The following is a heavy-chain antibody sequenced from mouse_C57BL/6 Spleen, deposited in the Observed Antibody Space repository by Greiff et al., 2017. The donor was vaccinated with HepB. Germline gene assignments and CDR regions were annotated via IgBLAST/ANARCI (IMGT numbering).Heavy chain of an antibody. J-gene: IGHJ2*01. CDR1: GYAFSSYW. Sequence: VQLQQSGAELVKPGASVKISCKASGYAFSSYWMNWVKQRPGKGLEWIGQIYPGDGDTNYNGKFKGKATLTADISSNTAYMQLSSLTSEDSAVYFCARSGRGPFDYWGQGTTLTVSS. D-gene: IGHD3-3*01. CDR3: ARSGRGPFDY. CDR2: IYPGDGDT. V-gene: IGHV1-80*01.